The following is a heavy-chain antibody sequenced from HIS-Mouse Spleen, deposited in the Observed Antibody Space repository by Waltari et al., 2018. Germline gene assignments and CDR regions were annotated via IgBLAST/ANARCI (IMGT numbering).Heavy chain of an antibody. J-gene: IGHJ4*02. Sequence: QVQLVQSGAEVKKPGASVKVSCKASGYTFTSYDITWVRQATGKGLEWLGWMNPNSGNTGYAQKFQGRVTMTRNTSISTAYMELRSLRSEDTAVYYCARGHDYSNYFDYWGQGTLVTVSS. D-gene: IGHD4-4*01. V-gene: IGHV1-8*01. CDR2: MNPNSGNT. CDR3: ARGHDYSNYFDY. CDR1: GYTFTSYD.